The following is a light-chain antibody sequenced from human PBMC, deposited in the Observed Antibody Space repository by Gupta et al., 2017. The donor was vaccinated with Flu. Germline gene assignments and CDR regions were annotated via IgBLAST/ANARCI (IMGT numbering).Light chain of an antibody. V-gene: IGKV4-1*01. Sequence: DIVMTQSPDSLAVSLGERATINCKSSQSVLDSSNNKNYLAWYQQKPGQPPKLLIYWASTRESGVPDSFSGSGSGTDFTLTISSLQAEDVAVYYCQQEDSTPFTFGRGTKVDIK. CDR1: QSVLDSSNNKNY. CDR3: QQEDSTPFT. J-gene: IGKJ4*01. CDR2: WAS.